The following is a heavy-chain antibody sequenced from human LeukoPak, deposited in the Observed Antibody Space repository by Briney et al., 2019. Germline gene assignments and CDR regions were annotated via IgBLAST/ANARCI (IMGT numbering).Heavy chain of an antibody. J-gene: IGHJ5*02. D-gene: IGHD3-3*01. V-gene: IGHV4-4*07. CDR1: GGSISSYY. Sequence: PSETLSLTCTVSGGSISSYYWSWIRQPAGKGLEWIGRIYTSGSTNYNPSLKSRVTISVDTSKNQFSLKLSSVTAADTAVYYCARSRSYYDFWSGPEDWFDPWGQGTLVTVSS. CDR2: IYTSGST. CDR3: ARSRSYYDFWSGPEDWFDP.